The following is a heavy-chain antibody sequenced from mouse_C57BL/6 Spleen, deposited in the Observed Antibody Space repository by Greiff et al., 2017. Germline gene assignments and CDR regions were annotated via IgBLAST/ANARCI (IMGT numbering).Heavy chain of an antibody. Sequence: EVMLVESGEGLVKPGGSLTLSCAASGFTFSSYAMSWVRQTPEKRLEWVAYISSGGDYIYYADTVKGRFTISRDNARNTLYLQMSSLKSEDTAMYYCTRGGDYDIMDYWGQGTSGTVSS. J-gene: IGHJ4*01. CDR2: ISSGGDYI. CDR1: GFTFSSYA. D-gene: IGHD2-4*01. V-gene: IGHV5-9-1*02. CDR3: TRGGDYDIMDY.